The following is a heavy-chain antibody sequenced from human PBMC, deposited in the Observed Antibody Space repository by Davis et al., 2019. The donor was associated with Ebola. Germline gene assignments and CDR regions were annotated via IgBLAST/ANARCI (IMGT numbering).Heavy chain of an antibody. CDR3: ARDQLLQNYNWFDP. Sequence: GESLKISCAASGFTFSSYAMHWVRQAPGKGLEWVAVISYDGSNKYYADSVKGRFTISRDNSKNTLYLQMNSLRAEDTAVYYCARDQLLQNYNWFDPWGQGTLVTVSS. J-gene: IGHJ5*02. CDR2: ISYDGSNK. D-gene: IGHD2-2*01. V-gene: IGHV3-30-3*01. CDR1: GFTFSSYA.